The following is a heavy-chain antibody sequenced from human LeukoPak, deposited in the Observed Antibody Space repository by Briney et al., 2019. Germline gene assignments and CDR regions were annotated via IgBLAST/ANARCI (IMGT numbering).Heavy chain of an antibody. CDR3: ARVWYSSGWSGEGDFQH. CDR2: INHSGST. CDR1: GGSFSGYY. J-gene: IGHJ1*01. V-gene: IGHV4-34*01. Sequence: SDTLSLTCAVYGGSFSGYYWSGLRQPPGRGLEWIGEINHSGSTNDNPSLKSRVTISVDTSKNQSSLKLSSVTAADTAVYYCARVWYSSGWSGEGDFQHWGQGTLVTVSS. D-gene: IGHD6-19*01.